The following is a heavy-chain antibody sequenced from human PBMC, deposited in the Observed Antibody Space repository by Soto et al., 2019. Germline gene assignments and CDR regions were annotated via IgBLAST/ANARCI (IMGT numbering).Heavy chain of an antibody. CDR1: VYPLTSYA. V-gene: IGHV1-8*01. D-gene: IGHD4-17*01. CDR2: MNPNIGNT. CDR3: ARAYGDSAGLFDY. J-gene: IGHJ4*02. Sequence: SVKVCCNSPVYPLTSYAINLVLQATGQGLEWRGWMNPNIGNTGYSHKFQGRVTMTSNTSISTAYTELSSLRSEDTAVYYWARAYGDSAGLFDYWGQGTLVT.